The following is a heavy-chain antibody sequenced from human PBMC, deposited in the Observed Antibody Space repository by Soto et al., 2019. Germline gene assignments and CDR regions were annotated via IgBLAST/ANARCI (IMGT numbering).Heavy chain of an antibody. Sequence: QVQLLQSGAEVKKPGASVKVSCKASGYTFTNYGITCVRQAPGQGLEWMGWISAYNGDTHYTQRLQSRVTMTTETSTSTAYMELRGLRSDDTAVYYWAIVRQLVGYFYYYMDVWGKGPKVNVSS. D-gene: IGHD6-6*01. V-gene: IGHV1-18*01. J-gene: IGHJ6*03. CDR3: AIVRQLVGYFYYYMDV. CDR2: ISAYNGDT. CDR1: GYTFTNYG.